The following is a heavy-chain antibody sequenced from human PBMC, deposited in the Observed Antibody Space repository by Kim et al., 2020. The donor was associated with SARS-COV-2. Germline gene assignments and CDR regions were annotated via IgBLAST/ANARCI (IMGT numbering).Heavy chain of an antibody. D-gene: IGHD5-12*01. CDR3: ARDLYSGYDSFDY. Sequence: YAVSVKSRITINPDTSKNQCSLQLNSVTPEDTAVYYCARDLYSGYDSFDYWGQGTLVTVSS. J-gene: IGHJ4*02. V-gene: IGHV6-1*01.